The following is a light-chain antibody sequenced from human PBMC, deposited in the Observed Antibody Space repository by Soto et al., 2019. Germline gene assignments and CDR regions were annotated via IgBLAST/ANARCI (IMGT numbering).Light chain of an antibody. CDR3: QHYNDYSWT. CDR2: KTS. V-gene: IGKV1-5*03. CDR1: QSIRVW. J-gene: IGKJ1*01. Sequence: DIHMTQSPSTLSASVGDRVTITCRASQSIRVWLAWYQQKPGKAPNLLIYKTSSLETGVPSRFSGSGSGTDFTLTISSLQPDDFATSYCQHYNDYSWTFGQGTKVDIK.